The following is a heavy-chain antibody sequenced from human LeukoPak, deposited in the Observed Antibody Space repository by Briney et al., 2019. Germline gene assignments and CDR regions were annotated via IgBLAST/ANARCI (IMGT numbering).Heavy chain of an antibody. CDR3: ARGLGSIAARLFDY. CDR1: GYTFTSYD. CDR2: MNPNSGNT. J-gene: IGHJ4*02. D-gene: IGHD6-6*01. Sequence: ASVKVSCKASGYTFTSYDINWVRQATGQGLEWMGWMNPNSGNTGYAQKFQGRVTITRNTSISTAYMELSSLRSEDTAVYYCARGLGSIAARLFDYWGQGTLVTVSS. V-gene: IGHV1-8*03.